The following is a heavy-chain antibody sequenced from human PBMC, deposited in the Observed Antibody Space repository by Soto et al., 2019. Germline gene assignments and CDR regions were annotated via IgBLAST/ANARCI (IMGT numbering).Heavy chain of an antibody. J-gene: IGHJ4*02. D-gene: IGHD2-15*01. Sequence: EVQLVESGGGLVQPGRSLRLSCAASGFTFAASAMHWVRQAPGKGLEWVSGISWNVGSIDYAYSVRGRFTISRDNAKNSLYLQMNSLKSEDTALYYGAKVVDGLYYFDYWGQGTLFTVSS. CDR3: AKVVDGLYYFDY. CDR2: ISWNVGSI. V-gene: IGHV3-9*01. CDR1: GFTFAASA.